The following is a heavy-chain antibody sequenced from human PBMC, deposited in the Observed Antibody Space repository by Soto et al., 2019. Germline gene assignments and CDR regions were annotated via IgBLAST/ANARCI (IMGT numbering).Heavy chain of an antibody. Sequence: GGSLRLSCAASGFTFSNFAMSWVRQAPGMGLEWVSVISGRGGSTYYADSVKGRLIISRDNSRNMLYLQMNSLRVEDTAVYYCAKDVLSSSGWYDYDYWGQGTLVTVSS. CDR1: GFTFSNFA. CDR2: ISGRGGST. CDR3: AKDVLSSSGWYDYDY. V-gene: IGHV3-23*01. D-gene: IGHD6-19*01. J-gene: IGHJ4*02.